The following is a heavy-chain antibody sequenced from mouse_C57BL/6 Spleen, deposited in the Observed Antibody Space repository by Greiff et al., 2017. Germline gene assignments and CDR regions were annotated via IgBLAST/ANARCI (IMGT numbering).Heavy chain of an antibody. J-gene: IGHJ2*01. D-gene: IGHD1-1*01. Sequence: QVQLKESGAELARPGASVKLSCKASGYTFTSYGISWVKQRTGQGLEWIGEIYPRSGNTYYNEKFKGKATLTADKSSSTAYMQLSSLTSEDSAVYYCARLRDGLPDYWGQGTTLTVSS. CDR1: GYTFTSYG. V-gene: IGHV1-81*01. CDR3: ARLRDGLPDY. CDR2: IYPRSGNT.